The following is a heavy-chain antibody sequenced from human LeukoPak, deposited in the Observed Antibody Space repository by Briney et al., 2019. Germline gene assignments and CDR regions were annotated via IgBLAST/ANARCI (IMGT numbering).Heavy chain of an antibody. D-gene: IGHD6-19*01. CDR2: IYSGGST. Sequence: GGSLRLSCAASGFTVSSNYMSWVRQAPGKGLEWVSVIYSGGSTYYADSVKGRFTISRDNSKNTLYLQMNSLRAEDTAVYYRARDRYSSGWFDYWGQGTLVTVSS. J-gene: IGHJ4*02. V-gene: IGHV3-53*01. CDR1: GFTVSSNY. CDR3: ARDRYSSGWFDY.